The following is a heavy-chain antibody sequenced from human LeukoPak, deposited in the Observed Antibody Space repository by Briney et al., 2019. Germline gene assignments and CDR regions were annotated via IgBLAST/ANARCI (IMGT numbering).Heavy chain of an antibody. CDR3: ARDNSAGANWFDP. Sequence: SGKVSCKASGGTVNSYAISWVRQAPGQGVEGRGGIIPIFGTANYAQKFQGRVTITTDESTSTAYMELSSLRSEDTAVYYCARDNSAGANWFDPWGQGTLVTVSS. D-gene: IGHD4-23*01. J-gene: IGHJ5*02. CDR2: IIPIFGTA. CDR1: GGTVNSYA. V-gene: IGHV1-69*05.